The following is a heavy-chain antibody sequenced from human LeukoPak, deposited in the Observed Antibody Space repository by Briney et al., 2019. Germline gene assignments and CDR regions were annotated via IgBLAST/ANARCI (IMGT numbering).Heavy chain of an antibody. CDR1: GYTFTSYG. Sequence: ASVKVSCKASGYTFTSYGISWVRQAPGQGLEWMEWISAYNGNTNYAQKLQGRVTMTTDTSTSTAYMELRSLRSDDTAVYYCARDLGYCSSTSCPGLDYWGQGTLVTVSS. J-gene: IGHJ4*02. V-gene: IGHV1-18*01. CDR3: ARDLGYCSSTSCPGLDY. CDR2: ISAYNGNT. D-gene: IGHD2-2*01.